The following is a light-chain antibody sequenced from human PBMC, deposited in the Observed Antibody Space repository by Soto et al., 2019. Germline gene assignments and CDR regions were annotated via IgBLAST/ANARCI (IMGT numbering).Light chain of an antibody. Sequence: QSALTQPRSVSGSPGQSVTISCTGTSTDVGADKYVSWYQQHPGTAPKLIIYDVSKRPSGVPDRFSGSKSGNTASLTISGLQAEDEADYYCCSYEGSYTDVLGTGTKVTVL. CDR3: CSYEGSYTDV. CDR1: STDVGADKY. V-gene: IGLV2-11*01. J-gene: IGLJ1*01. CDR2: DVS.